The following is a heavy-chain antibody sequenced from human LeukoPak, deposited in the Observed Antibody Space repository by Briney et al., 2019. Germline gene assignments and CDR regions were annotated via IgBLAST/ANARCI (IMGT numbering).Heavy chain of an antibody. J-gene: IGHJ4*02. CDR2: ISWNSGSI. CDR1: GFTFDDYA. V-gene: IGHV3-9*01. CDR3: AKDILGRGVTATSTRIDY. D-gene: IGHD2-21*02. Sequence: SLRLSCAASGFTFDDYAMHWVRQAPGKGLEWVSGISWNSGSIGYADSVKGRFTISRDNAKNSLSLQMNSLRAEDTALYYCAKDILGRGVTATSTRIDYWGQGTLVTVSS.